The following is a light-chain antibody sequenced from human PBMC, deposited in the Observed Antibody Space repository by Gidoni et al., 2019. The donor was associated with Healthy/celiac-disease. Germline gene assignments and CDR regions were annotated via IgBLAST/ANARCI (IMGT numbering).Light chain of an antibody. CDR3: SSYTSSSTRV. V-gene: IGLV2-14*01. J-gene: IGLJ3*02. Sequence: QSALTQPASVSRSPGQSITISCTGTSSDVGGYNYVSWYQQHPGNAPKLMIYEVSNRPSGVSNRFSGSKSGNTASLTISGLQAEDEADYYCSSYTSSSTRVFGGGTKLTVL. CDR1: SSDVGGYNY. CDR2: EVS.